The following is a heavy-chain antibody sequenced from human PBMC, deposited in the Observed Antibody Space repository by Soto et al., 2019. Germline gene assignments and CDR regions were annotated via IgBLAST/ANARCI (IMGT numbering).Heavy chain of an antibody. D-gene: IGHD6-6*01. J-gene: IGHJ4*02. CDR3: ARGYSSSSYFDY. V-gene: IGHV1-69*13. Sequence: GASVKVSCKASGYTFTSYGISWVRQAPGQGLEWMGGIIPTFGTANYAQKFQGRVTITADESTSTAYMELSSLRSEDTAVYYCARGYSSSSYFDYWGQGTLVTVSS. CDR2: IIPTFGTA. CDR1: GYTFTSYG.